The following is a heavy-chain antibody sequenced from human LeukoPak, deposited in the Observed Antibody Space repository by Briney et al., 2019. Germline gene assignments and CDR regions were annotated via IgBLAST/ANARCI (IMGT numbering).Heavy chain of an antibody. J-gene: IGHJ5*02. CDR3: ARHGSYYGSANWFDP. D-gene: IGHD3-10*01. CDR2: IYYSGST. CDR1: GGSISSYY. V-gene: IGHV4-59*08. Sequence: SETLSLTCTVSGGSISSYYWSWIRQPPGKGLEWIEYIYYSGSTNYNPSLKSRVTISVDTSKNQFSLKLSSVTAADTAVYYCARHGSYYGSANWFDPWGQGTLVTVSS.